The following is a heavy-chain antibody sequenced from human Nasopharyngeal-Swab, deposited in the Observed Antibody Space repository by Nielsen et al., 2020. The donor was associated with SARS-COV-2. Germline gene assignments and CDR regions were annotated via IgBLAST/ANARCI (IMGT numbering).Heavy chain of an antibody. CDR2: IYYSGST. CDR3: ARWSVAQTPQPYGMDV. D-gene: IGHD6-19*01. Sequence: SETLSLTCTVSGGSISSGGYYWSWIRQHPGKGLEWIGYIYYSGSTYYNPSLKSRVTISVDTSKNQFSLKLSSVTAADTAVYYCARWSVAQTPQPYGMDVWGQGTTVTVSS. V-gene: IGHV4-31*03. CDR1: GGSISSGGYY. J-gene: IGHJ6*02.